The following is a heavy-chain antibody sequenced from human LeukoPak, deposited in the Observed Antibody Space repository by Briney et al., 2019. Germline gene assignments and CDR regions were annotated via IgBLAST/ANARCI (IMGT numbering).Heavy chain of an antibody. J-gene: IGHJ6*02. D-gene: IGHD4-17*01. Sequence: SETLSLTCTVSGGSINRGSAHWGWLRQPPGGGVEWLASIFYSTSTQYNPSLKRRVTMSIDTSKNKFSLNLRSVTAADTAVYYCARHDGDYRHLSGVDVWGQGTTVTVSS. CDR3: ARHDGDYRHLSGVDV. V-gene: IGHV4-39*01. CDR2: IFYSTST. CDR1: GGSINRGSAH.